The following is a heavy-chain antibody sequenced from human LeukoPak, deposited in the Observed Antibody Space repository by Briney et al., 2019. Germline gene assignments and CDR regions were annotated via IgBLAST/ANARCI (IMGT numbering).Heavy chain of an antibody. J-gene: IGHJ4*02. D-gene: IGHD3-22*01. CDR2: ISYDGSNK. CDR3: AKSPYYYDSSFFDY. Sequence: GGSLRLSCAASGFTFSSYGMHWVRQAPGKGLEWVAVISYDGSNKYYAGSVKGRFTISRDNSKNTLYLQMNSLRAEDTAVYYCAKSPYYYDSSFFDYWGQGTLVTVSS. CDR1: GFTFSSYG. V-gene: IGHV3-30*18.